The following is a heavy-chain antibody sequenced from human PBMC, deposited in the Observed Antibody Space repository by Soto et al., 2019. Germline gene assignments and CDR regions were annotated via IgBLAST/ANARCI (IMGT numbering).Heavy chain of an antibody. CDR1: GGSISSSSYY. Sequence: SETLSLTFTVSGGSISSSSYYWGCIRQPPGKGLEWIGSIYYSGSTYYNPSLKSRVTISVDTSKNHFSLKLSSVTAEDTAVYYCACPPGIAVAGTKNWGQGTLVPVYS. CDR2: IYYSGST. J-gene: IGHJ4*02. D-gene: IGHD6-19*01. V-gene: IGHV4-39*01. CDR3: ACPPGIAVAGTKN.